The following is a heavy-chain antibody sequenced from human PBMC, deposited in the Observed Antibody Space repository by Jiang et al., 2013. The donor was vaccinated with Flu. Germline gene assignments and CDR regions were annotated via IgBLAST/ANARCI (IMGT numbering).Heavy chain of an antibody. CDR1: SDSINSNDW. J-gene: IGHJ4*02. D-gene: IGHD3-22*01. Sequence: KPSETLSLTCAVSSDSINSNDWWSWVRQPPGRGWSGLGKSMIVGAPTTTVPQDRVTISLDKSNNQFSLKLSSVTAADTAVYYCARGGHYRLDYWGQGTLVTVSS. V-gene: IGHV4-4*02. CDR2: SMIVGAP. CDR3: ARGGHYRLDY.